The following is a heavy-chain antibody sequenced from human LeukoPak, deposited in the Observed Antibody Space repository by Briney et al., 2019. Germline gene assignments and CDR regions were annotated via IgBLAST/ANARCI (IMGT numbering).Heavy chain of an antibody. CDR1: GFTFSTYN. V-gene: IGHV3-21*04. J-gene: IGHJ4*02. Sequence: GGSLRLSCAASGFTFSTYNMNWVRQAPGKALEWVSSITSSSTYTYYADSVKGRFTISRDNSKNTLYLQMNSLRAEDTAVYYCASGYSYNDYWGQGTLVTVSS. CDR2: ITSSSTYT. D-gene: IGHD5-18*01. CDR3: ASGYSYNDY.